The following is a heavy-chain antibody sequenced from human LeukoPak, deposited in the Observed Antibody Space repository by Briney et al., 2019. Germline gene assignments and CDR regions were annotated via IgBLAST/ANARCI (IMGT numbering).Heavy chain of an antibody. CDR2: ISGSGGST. CDR3: AKGGELGYYFDY. Sequence: GGSPRLSCAASGFTFSSYSMTWVRQAPGKGLEWVSAISGSGGSTYYADSVKGRFTISRDNSKNTLYLQMNSLRAEDTAVYYCAKGGELGYYFDYWGQGTLVTVSS. D-gene: IGHD7-27*01. CDR1: GFTFSSYS. V-gene: IGHV3-23*01. J-gene: IGHJ4*02.